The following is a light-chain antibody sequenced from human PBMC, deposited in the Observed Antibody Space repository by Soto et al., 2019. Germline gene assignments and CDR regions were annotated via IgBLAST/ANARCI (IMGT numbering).Light chain of an antibody. J-gene: IGKJ1*01. CDR2: GAS. Sequence: EIVMTQSPATLSVSAGERATLSCRASQSVSSNLAWYQQKPGQAPRLLIYGASTRATGIPARFSGSGSGTEFTLTISSLQSEDFAVYYCQQYNNWRPRTFGQGTKVEIK. CDR1: QSVSSN. CDR3: QQYNNWRPRT. V-gene: IGKV3-15*01.